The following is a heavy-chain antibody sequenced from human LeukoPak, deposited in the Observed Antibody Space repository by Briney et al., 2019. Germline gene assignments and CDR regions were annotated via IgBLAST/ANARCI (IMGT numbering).Heavy chain of an antibody. CDR2: IYPGDSDT. CDR1: GNSFTSYW. CDR3: ATVRTYGDYAMNY. D-gene: IGHD4-17*01. Sequence: GESLKISCKASGNSFTSYWIAWVRQMPGKGLEWMGIIYPGDSDTRYSPSFQGQVTISADKSISTAYLQWSSLKASDTGMYYCATVRTYGDYAMNYWGQGTLVTVSS. V-gene: IGHV5-51*01. J-gene: IGHJ4*02.